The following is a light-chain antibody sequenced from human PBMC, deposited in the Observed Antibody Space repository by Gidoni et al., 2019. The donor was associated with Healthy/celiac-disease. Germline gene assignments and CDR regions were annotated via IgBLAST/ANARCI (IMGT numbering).Light chain of an antibody. CDR1: KSVSSY. CDR2: DAS. J-gene: IGKJ1*01. CDR3: QQRSNWPPWT. Sequence: EVVLTQSPATLSLSPAERATLACRASKSVSSYLAWYQQKPGQAPRLLIYDASNRATGIPARFSGSGSGTYFTLTISSLEPEDFALYYCQQRSNWPPWTFGQGTKVEIK. V-gene: IGKV3-11*01.